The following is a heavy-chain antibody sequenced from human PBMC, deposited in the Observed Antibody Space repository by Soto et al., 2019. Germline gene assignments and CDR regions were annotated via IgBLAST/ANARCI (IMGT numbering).Heavy chain of an antibody. CDR2: IKQDGSEK. D-gene: IGHD6-13*01. CDR3: SPADRQYGYDPLLQQ. J-gene: IGHJ1*01. Sequence: GGSLRLSCAASGFTFSSYWMSWVRQAPGKGLEWVANIKQDGSEKYYVDSVKGRFTISRDNAKNSLYLQMNSLRAEDTAVYYFSPADRQYGYDPLLQQWGPGTLLTVSS. CDR1: GFTFSSYW. V-gene: IGHV3-7*01.